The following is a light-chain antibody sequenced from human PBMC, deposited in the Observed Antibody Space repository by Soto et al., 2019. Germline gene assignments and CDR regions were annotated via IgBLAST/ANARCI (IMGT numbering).Light chain of an antibody. V-gene: IGKV3-15*01. J-gene: IGKJ1*01. CDR1: QSVGSN. Sequence: EIVMTQSPATLSVSPGERATLSCRASQSVGSNLAWYQQKPGQAPRLLIYGASTRATGIPARFSGSGSGTGFTLTISSLQSEDFANYFCQQYNNWPPERTFGQGTKVEIK. CDR3: QQYNNWPPERT. CDR2: GAS.